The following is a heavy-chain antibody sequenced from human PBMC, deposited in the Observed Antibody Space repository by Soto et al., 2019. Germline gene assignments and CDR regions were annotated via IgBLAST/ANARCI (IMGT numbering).Heavy chain of an antibody. CDR3: AKDRLLWFGELGYFDL. CDR1: GFTFSSYA. CDR2: ISGGDDNT. J-gene: IGHJ2*01. D-gene: IGHD3-10*01. V-gene: IGHV3-23*01. Sequence: EVQLLESGGGLVQPGGSLRLSCAASGFTFSSYAMSWVRQAPGKGLEWVSAISGGDDNTYYANSVKGRLTISRDKSKNTLYLQMNSLRADDTAVYYCAKDRLLWFGELGYFDLWGRGTLVTVSS.